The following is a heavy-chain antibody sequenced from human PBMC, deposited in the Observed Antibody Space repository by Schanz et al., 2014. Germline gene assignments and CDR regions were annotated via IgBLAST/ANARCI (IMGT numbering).Heavy chain of an antibody. Sequence: VQLVDSGGGLVQPGGSLRLSCAASGFTFSSYAMSWVRQAPGKGLEWVSAISGSGGSTYYADSVKGRFTISRDNSNKTVDLQMNSLRAEDTALYYCVRDELLWFGEVLSLDYWGQGALVTVSS. V-gene: IGHV3-23*04. CDR3: VRDELLWFGEVLSLDY. CDR2: ISGSGGST. D-gene: IGHD3-10*01. CDR1: GFTFSSYA. J-gene: IGHJ4*02.